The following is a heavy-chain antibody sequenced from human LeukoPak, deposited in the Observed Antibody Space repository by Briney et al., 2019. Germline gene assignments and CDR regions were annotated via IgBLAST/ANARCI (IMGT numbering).Heavy chain of an antibody. V-gene: IGHV3-74*01. Sequence: PGGSLRLSCAASGFTFSSYWMHWVRQAPGKGLVWVARINSDGSDTNYAHSVKGRFTISRDNARNTVYLQMNCLRAEDTAVYYCARGWVPSDITLKWGQGTMVTVSS. CDR2: INSDGSDT. CDR1: GFTFSSYW. J-gene: IGHJ3*01. D-gene: IGHD3-22*01. CDR3: ARGWVPSDITLK.